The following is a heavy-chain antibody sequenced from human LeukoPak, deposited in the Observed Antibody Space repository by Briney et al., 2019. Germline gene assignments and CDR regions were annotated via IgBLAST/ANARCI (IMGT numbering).Heavy chain of an antibody. J-gene: IGHJ4*02. CDR3: ARDDPLTTVVTPLDY. V-gene: IGHV3-48*02. CDR1: GFTFSSYT. D-gene: IGHD4-23*01. Sequence: GGSLRLSCAASGFTFSSYTMNWVRQPPGKGLEWVSYISSSSSTIYYADSVKGRFTISRDNAKNSLYLQMNSLRDEDTAVYYCARDDPLTTVVTPLDYWGQGTLVTVSS. CDR2: ISSSSSTI.